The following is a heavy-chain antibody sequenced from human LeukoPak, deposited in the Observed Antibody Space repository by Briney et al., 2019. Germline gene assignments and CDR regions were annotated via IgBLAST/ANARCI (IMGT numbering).Heavy chain of an antibody. CDR2: ISSSGSTI. CDR1: GFTFSDYY. Sequence: GGSLRLSCAASGFTFSDYYMSWIRQAPGKGLEWVSYISSSGSTIYYADSVKGRFTISRDNAKNSLYLQMNSLRAEDTAVYFCAKRGVVIRVILVGFHKEAYYFDSWGQGALVTVSS. J-gene: IGHJ4*02. V-gene: IGHV3-11*01. CDR3: AKRGVVIRVILVGFHKEAYYFDS. D-gene: IGHD3-22*01.